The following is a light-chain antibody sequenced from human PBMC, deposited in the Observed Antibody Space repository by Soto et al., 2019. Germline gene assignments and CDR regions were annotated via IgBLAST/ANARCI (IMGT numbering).Light chain of an antibody. CDR2: GAS. CDR1: QSASSSY. J-gene: IGKJ1*01. CDR3: QQYGSSPRT. Sequence: EIVLTQSPGSLSLSPGERATLSCRASQSASSSYLAWYQQKPGQAPRLLIYGASSRATGIPDRFSGSGSGTDFTLTISRREPEDFAVYYCQQYGSSPRTFGQGTKVEIK. V-gene: IGKV3-20*01.